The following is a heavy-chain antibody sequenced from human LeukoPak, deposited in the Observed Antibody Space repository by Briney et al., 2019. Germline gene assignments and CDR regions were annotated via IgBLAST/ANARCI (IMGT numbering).Heavy chain of an antibody. Sequence: PGGSLSLSCAASGFTFSTYNMNWVRQAPGKGLEWLSYISTDSSSIYYADSVKGRFTISRDNAKNSLYLQMNSLRDEDTAVYYCAIYAWELPLDAFDIWGQGTMVTVSS. CDR3: AIYAWELPLDAFDI. CDR1: GFTFSTYN. CDR2: ISTDSSSI. D-gene: IGHD1-26*01. J-gene: IGHJ3*02. V-gene: IGHV3-48*02.